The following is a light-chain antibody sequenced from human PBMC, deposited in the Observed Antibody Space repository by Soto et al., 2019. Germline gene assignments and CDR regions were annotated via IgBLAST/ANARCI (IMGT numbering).Light chain of an antibody. V-gene: IGKV1-5*03. J-gene: IGKJ4*02. CDR1: YRIDNY. Sequence: EIQMTQSPSTLSVSVGERVTITCRASYRIDNYLAWYQQKPGKAPKLLIYNASTIESGVPSRFSGSGSGTEFTLTISSLQTDDFAFYYCLHYNTCPRTFGRGTRVDIK. CDR3: LHYNTCPRT. CDR2: NAS.